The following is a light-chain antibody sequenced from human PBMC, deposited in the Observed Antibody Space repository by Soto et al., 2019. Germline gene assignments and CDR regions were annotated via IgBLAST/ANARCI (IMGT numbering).Light chain of an antibody. V-gene: IGKV1-8*01. CDR3: QQYYSYPHT. CDR1: QGFSSI. J-gene: IGKJ1*01. CDR2: AAS. Sequence: ASRMIQSPSSFSASTGDRVTITCRASQGFSSILAWYQQKPGKAPKLLIYAASTLQSGVPSRFSGSGSATEFTLTISCLPSEDFATYHCQQYYSYPHTFGQGTKVEIK.